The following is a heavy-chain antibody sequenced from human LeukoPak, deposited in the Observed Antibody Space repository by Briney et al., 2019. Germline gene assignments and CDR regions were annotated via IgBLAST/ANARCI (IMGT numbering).Heavy chain of an antibody. J-gene: IGHJ4*02. D-gene: IGHD6-6*01. V-gene: IGHV4-59*08. CDR3: ARNSSEIYFDY. CDR2: IHYSGRT. CDR1: VDSIRSYY. Sequence: SETLSLTCIVSVDSIRSYYWSWVRDPPGKGEEWIDIIHYSGRTNYNPSLKSRVTISRDTSKNQLYLKLSSVTAADTAIYYCARNSSEIYFDYWGQGTLVAVSS.